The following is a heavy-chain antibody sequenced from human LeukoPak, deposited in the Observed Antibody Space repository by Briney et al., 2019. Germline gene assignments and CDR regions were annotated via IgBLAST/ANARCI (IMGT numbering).Heavy chain of an antibody. D-gene: IGHD3-10*01. V-gene: IGHV1-8*01. CDR1: GYTFTSYD. Sequence: ASVKVSCKASGYTFTSYDINWVRQAAVQGLECMGWMNPNSGNTGYAQKFQGRVTMTRSTSISTAYMALSSLRSEDTAVYYCARGQFRYYYGSGRRTRVGWFDPWGQGTLVTVSS. CDR2: MNPNSGNT. CDR3: ARGQFRYYYGSGRRTRVGWFDP. J-gene: IGHJ5*02.